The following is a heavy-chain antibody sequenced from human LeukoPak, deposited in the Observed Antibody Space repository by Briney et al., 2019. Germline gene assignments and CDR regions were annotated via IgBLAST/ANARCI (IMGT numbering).Heavy chain of an antibody. J-gene: IGHJ4*02. Sequence: GASVKVSCKASGYTFTGYYMHWVRQAPGQGLEWMGWINPNSGGTNYAQKFQGRVTMTRDTSISTAYMELSRLRSDDTAVYYCARAHIVVVPAAIGYWGQGTLVTVSS. CDR2: INPNSGGT. CDR3: ARAHIVVVPAAIGY. D-gene: IGHD2-2*01. V-gene: IGHV1-2*02. CDR1: GYTFTGYY.